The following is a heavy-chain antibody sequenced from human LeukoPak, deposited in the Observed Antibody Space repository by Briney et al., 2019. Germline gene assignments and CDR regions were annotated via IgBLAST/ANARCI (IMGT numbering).Heavy chain of an antibody. CDR3: AKDSYGSGSYYLYNWFDP. CDR1: GFTFSSYG. D-gene: IGHD3-10*01. V-gene: IGHV3-30*02. J-gene: IGHJ5*02. Sequence: GGSLRLSCAASGFTFSSYGMHWVRQAPGKGLEWVAFIRYDGSNKYYADSVKGRFTISRDNSKNTLYLQMNSLRAEDTAVYYCAKDSYGSGSYYLYNWFDPWGQGTLVTVSS. CDR2: IRYDGSNK.